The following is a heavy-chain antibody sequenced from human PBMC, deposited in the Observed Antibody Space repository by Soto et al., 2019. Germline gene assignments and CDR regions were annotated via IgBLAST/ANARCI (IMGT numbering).Heavy chain of an antibody. CDR1: GGSISSDNTY. D-gene: IGHD3-22*01. Sequence: HVQLQESGPGLVKPSQTLSLTCSVSGGSISSDNTYWTWIRQHPGAGLEWIGHIYYTGTTYYNPSIKSLGILSVDTSKNQVSMNLTSVPAADTAVYYCATTFNYDSGRAFDIWGPGTRVTVSS. CDR3: ATTFNYDSGRAFDI. CDR2: IYYTGTT. J-gene: IGHJ3*02. V-gene: IGHV4-31*01.